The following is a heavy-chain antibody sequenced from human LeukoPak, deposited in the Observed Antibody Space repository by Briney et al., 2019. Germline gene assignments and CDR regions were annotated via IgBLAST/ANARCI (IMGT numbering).Heavy chain of an antibody. J-gene: IGHJ4*02. CDR1: GDSINSNY. CDR3: ARLLAGCPGGRCRAHFDY. V-gene: IGHV4-59*01. CDR2: NYYGGST. D-gene: IGHD2-15*01. Sequence: PSETLSLTCSASGDSINSNYWSWMRQPPGKGLEWIGYNYYGGSTNYNPSLKSRVSMSVDTSKNQFSLNLSSVTAADTAVYHCARLLAGCPGGRCRAHFDYWGQGTLVTVSS.